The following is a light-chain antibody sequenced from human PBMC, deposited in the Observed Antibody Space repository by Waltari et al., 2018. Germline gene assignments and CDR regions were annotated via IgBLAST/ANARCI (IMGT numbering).Light chain of an antibody. CDR1: SSDVGSYNL. V-gene: IGLV2-23*01. Sequence: QSALTQPASVSGSPGQSITISCTGTSSDVGSYNLVSWYHKHTGKVPKLLIYEGSKRRVGVSDGFCVSRSGNTASLTISGVQAEDAAYYYCCSYAGSYVVFGGGAKLTVL. CDR3: CSYAGSYVV. J-gene: IGLJ2*01. CDR2: EGS.